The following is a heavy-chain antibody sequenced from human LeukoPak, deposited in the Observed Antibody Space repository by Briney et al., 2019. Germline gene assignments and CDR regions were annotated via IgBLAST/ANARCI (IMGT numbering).Heavy chain of an antibody. CDR1: GDSVSGGSYF. CDR2: IYISGRT. CDR3: AREGWASGSCIFSESE. J-gene: IGHJ4*02. V-gene: IGHV4-61*02. D-gene: IGHD3-3*01. Sequence: PSETLSLTCTVSGDSVSGGSYFWSWFRQPAGTGLEWIGRIYISGRTNYNPSLKSRVTISVDTSRNQFSPNLSSVTAADTAVYYCAREGWASGSCIFSESEWGQGTLVIVSS.